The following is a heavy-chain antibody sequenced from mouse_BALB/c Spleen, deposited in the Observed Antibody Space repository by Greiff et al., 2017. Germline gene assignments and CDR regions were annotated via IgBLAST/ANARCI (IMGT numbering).Heavy chain of an antibody. V-gene: IGHV14-3*02. Sequence: VQLKESGAELVKPGASVKLSCTASGFNIKDTYMHWVKQRPEQGLEWIGRIDPANGNTKYDPKFQGKATITADTSSNTAYLQLSSLTSEDTAVYYCASANWDEDYWGQGTTLTVSS. CDR2: IDPANGNT. CDR3: ASANWDEDY. J-gene: IGHJ2*01. CDR1: GFNIKDTY. D-gene: IGHD4-1*01.